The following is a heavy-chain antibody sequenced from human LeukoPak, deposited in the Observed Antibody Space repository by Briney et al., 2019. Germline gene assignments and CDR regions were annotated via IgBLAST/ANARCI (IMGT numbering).Heavy chain of an antibody. CDR1: GFRFSSYA. CDR2: ISGSGVST. D-gene: IGHD1-7*01. CDR3: AKDERNWNYNLASQTYD. Sequence: GGSLRLSCAASGFRFSSYAMSWVRQAPGKGLEWVAAISGSGVSTYYADSVKGRFTVSRDNSKNTLYLQMSSLRAEDTAVYYCAKDERNWNYNLASQTYDWGQGTLVTVSS. V-gene: IGHV3-23*01. J-gene: IGHJ4*02.